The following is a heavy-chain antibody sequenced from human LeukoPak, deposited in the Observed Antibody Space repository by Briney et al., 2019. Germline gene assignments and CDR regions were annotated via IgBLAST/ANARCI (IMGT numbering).Heavy chain of an antibody. J-gene: IGHJ4*02. D-gene: IGHD4-11*01. CDR1: GFTFSDYY. Sequence: GGSLRLSCAASGFTFSDYYMSWIRQAPGRGLEWVSNIGSSGSTTNYADSVKGRFSISRDNAKNSLYLQMNSLRAEDTAVYYCARSDYPFDYWGQGTLVTVSS. CDR3: ARSDYPFDY. CDR2: IGSSGSTT. V-gene: IGHV3-11*01.